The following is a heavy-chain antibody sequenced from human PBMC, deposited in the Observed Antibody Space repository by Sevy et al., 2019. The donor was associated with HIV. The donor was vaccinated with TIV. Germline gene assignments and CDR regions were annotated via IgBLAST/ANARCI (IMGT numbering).Heavy chain of an antibody. CDR2: IWFDGSNT. D-gene: IGHD4-17*01. J-gene: IGHJ4*02. CDR3: ARDLEFYDYGDYGPTFMPDY. CDR1: GFTFSTYG. V-gene: IGHV3-33*01. Sequence: GGSLRPSCAASGFTFSTYGMHWVRQAPGKGLEWVAVIWFDGSNTYYADSVKGRFTISRDIAKNTLHLQMNSLRAEDTAVYYCARDLEFYDYGDYGPTFMPDYWGQGTLVTVSS.